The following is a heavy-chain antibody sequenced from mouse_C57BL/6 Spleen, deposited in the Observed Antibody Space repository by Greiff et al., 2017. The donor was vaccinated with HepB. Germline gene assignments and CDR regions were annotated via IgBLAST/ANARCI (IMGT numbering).Heavy chain of an antibody. CDR3: ARGYYGSRYAMDY. CDR2: IYPSDSET. J-gene: IGHJ4*01. V-gene: IGHV1-61*01. CDR1: GYTFTSYW. D-gene: IGHD1-1*01. Sequence: VQLQQPGAELVRPGSSVKLSCKASGYTFTSYWMDWVKQRPGQGLEWIGNIYPSDSETHYNQKFKDKATLTVDKSSSTAYMQLSSLTSEDSAVYYCARGYYGSRYAMDYWGQGTSVTVSS.